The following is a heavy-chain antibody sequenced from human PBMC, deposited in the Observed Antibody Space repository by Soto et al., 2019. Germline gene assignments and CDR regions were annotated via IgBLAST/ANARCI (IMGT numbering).Heavy chain of an antibody. CDR1: GGSISSYY. V-gene: IGHV4-59*01. Sequence: QVQLQESGPGLVKPSETLSLTCTVSGGSISSYYWSWIRQPPGKGLEWIGYIYYSGSTNYNPSLKSRVTISVDTSKNQFSLKLSSVTAADTAVYYCARGRWCSSGYLDYYYYGMDVWGQGTTVTVSS. J-gene: IGHJ6*02. CDR3: ARGRWCSSGYLDYYYYGMDV. D-gene: IGHD3-22*01. CDR2: IYYSGST.